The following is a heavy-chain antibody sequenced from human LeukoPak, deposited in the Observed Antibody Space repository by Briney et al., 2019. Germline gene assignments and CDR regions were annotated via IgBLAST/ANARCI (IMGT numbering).Heavy chain of an antibody. CDR2: INWNGGST. D-gene: IGHD3-16*02. CDR1: GFAFDDYG. J-gene: IGHJ4*02. V-gene: IGHV3-20*04. CDR3: TTDHYDYVWGSYRPDY. Sequence: GGTLRLSCAASGFAFDDYGMSWVRQAPGKGLEWGSGINWNGGSTGYADSVKGRFTISRDNAKNSLYLQMNSLRAEATAVYYCTTDHYDYVWGSYRPDYWGQGTLVTVSS.